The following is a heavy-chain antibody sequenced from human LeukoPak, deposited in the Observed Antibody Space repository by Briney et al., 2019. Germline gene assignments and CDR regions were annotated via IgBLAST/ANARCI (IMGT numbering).Heavy chain of an antibody. D-gene: IGHD5-12*01. CDR3: ASGYEAYYYYYGMDV. CDR1: GFTFSSYW. J-gene: IGHJ6*02. V-gene: IGHV3-74*01. Sequence: GGSLRLSCAASGFTFSSYWMHWVRQAPGKGLVWVSRINSDWSSTSYADSVKGRFTISRDNAKNTLYLQMNSLRAEDRAVYYCASGYEAYYYYYGMDVWGQGTTVTVSS. CDR2: INSDWSST.